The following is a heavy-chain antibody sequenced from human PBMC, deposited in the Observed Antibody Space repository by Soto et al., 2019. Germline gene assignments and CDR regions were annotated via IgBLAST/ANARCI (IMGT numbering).Heavy chain of an antibody. Sequence: SETLSLTCAVYGGSFSGYYWSWIRQPPGKGLEWIGYISNSGSTNYNPSLKSRVTISVDTSKNQFSLKLSSVTAADAAVYYCGRLEGLATISYYFDYWGQGALVTVS. CDR2: ISNSGST. D-gene: IGHD3-9*01. J-gene: IGHJ4*02. CDR1: GGSFSGYY. V-gene: IGHV4-34*01. CDR3: GRLEGLATISYYFDY.